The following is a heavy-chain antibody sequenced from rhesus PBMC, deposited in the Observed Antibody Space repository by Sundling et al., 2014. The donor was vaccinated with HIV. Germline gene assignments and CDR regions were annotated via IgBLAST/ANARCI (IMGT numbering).Heavy chain of an antibody. D-gene: IGHD5-12*01. Sequence: EVHLVESGGGLVQPGGSLRLSCAGSGFTFSHHGMHWVRQAPGKGLEWVAIISHDGRKTFFADSVKDRFTISRDNSKNMLYLQMNNLKLEDTAVFYCASPVDTVAVTHQYFDFWGQGALVTVSS. J-gene: IGHJ1*01. CDR2: ISHDGRKT. CDR1: GFTFSHHG. CDR3: ASPVDTVAVTHQYFDF. V-gene: IGHV3-54*02.